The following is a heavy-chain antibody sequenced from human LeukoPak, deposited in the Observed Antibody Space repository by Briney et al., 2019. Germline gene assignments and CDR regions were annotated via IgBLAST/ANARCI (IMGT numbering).Heavy chain of an antibody. CDR3: TTEGLRYFDWPFDY. Sequence: SGGPLRLSCAASGFTFSTYAVNWVRQAPGKGLEGVGRNKSKTEGGTTDHAAPVKGKFTISRDDSKNTLYLQTNSLKTEDTAVYYCTTEGLRYFDWPFDYWGQGTLVTVSS. D-gene: IGHD3-9*01. CDR2: NKSKTEGGTT. V-gene: IGHV3-15*01. CDR1: GFTFSTYA. J-gene: IGHJ4*02.